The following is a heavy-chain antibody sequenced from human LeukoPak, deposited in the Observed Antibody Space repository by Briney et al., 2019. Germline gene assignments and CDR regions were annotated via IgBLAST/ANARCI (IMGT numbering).Heavy chain of an antibody. CDR1: GFTFNSYG. D-gene: IGHD3-10*01. CDR2: ISYDRSKK. Sequence: PGGSLRLSCAASGFTFNSYGMHRVRQAPGKGLEWVAVISYDRSKKYYADSVKGRFTISRDNSKNTLYLQMNSLRAEDTAVYSCAKDRWFGELSSGFDYWGQGSLVTVSS. V-gene: IGHV3-30*18. J-gene: IGHJ4*02. CDR3: AKDRWFGELSSGFDY.